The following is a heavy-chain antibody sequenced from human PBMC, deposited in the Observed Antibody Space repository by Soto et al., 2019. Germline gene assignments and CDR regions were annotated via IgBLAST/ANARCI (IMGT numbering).Heavy chain of an antibody. CDR3: ARVHCSAGTCLDGLDF. D-gene: IGHD2-15*01. J-gene: IGHJ6*02. V-gene: IGHV6-1*01. CDR2: ICYRSKWFH. CDR1: GDSVSSNGAC. Sequence: SPTLSLTCVISGDSVSSNGACWNWIRQSPSRGLQWLGRICYRSKWFHDYAASVESRMAINPDTSRNQFSLQLNYVTPEDTAVYYCARVHCSAGTCLDGLDFWGQGTTVTVSS.